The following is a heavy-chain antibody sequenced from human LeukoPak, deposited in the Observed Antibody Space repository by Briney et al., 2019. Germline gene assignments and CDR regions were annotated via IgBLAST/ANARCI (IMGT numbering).Heavy chain of an antibody. V-gene: IGHV4-39*01. J-gene: IGHJ4*02. CDR3: ARLPHTMVRAPGHRFDY. CDR1: GGSISSSSYY. Sequence: SETLSLTCTVSGGSISSSSYYWGWIRQPPGKGLEWIGSIYYSGSTYYNPSLKSRVTISVDTSKNQFSLKLSTVTAADTAVYYCARLPHTMVRAPGHRFDYWGQGTLVTVSS. CDR2: IYYSGST. D-gene: IGHD3-10*01.